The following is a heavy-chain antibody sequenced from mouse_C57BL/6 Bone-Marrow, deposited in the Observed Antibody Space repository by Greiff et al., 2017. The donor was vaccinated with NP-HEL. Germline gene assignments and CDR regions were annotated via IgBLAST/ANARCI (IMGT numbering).Heavy chain of an antibody. J-gene: IGHJ3*01. CDR3: ADGYPFAY. CDR2: ISYDGSN. Sequence: DVKLQESGPGLVKPSQSLSLTCSVTGYSITSGYYWNWIRQFPGNKLEWMGYISYDGSNNYNPSLKNRIPITRDTSKNQFFLKLNSVTTEDTATYYCADGYPFAYWGQGTLVTVSA. D-gene: IGHD2-3*01. V-gene: IGHV3-6*01. CDR1: GYSITSGYY.